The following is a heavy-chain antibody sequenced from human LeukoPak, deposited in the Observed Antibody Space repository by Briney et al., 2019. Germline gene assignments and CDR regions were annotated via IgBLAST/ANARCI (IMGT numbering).Heavy chain of an antibody. J-gene: IGHJ4*02. CDR3: AKDTSQLISGGLDY. V-gene: IGHV3-9*01. D-gene: IGHD2-2*01. CDR1: GFTFDDYA. CDR2: ISWNSGSI. Sequence: GGSLRLSCAASGFTFDDYAMHWVRQAPGKGLEWVSGISWNSGSIGYADSVKGRFTISRDNAKNSLYLQMNSLRAEDTALYYCAKDTSQLISGGLDYWGQGTLVTVSS.